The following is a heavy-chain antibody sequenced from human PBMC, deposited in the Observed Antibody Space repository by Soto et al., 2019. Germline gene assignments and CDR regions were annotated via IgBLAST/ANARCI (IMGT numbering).Heavy chain of an antibody. Sequence: GVLRLSCAASGFTFSSYAMSWVRQAPGKGLEWVSAISGSGGSTYYADSVKGRFTISRDNSKNTLYLQMNSLRAEDTAVYYCAKDVSGSYYYYYGMDVWGQGTTVTVSS. CDR3: AKDVSGSYYYYYGMDV. J-gene: IGHJ6*02. CDR2: ISGSGGST. CDR1: GFTFSSYA. V-gene: IGHV3-23*01. D-gene: IGHD1-26*01.